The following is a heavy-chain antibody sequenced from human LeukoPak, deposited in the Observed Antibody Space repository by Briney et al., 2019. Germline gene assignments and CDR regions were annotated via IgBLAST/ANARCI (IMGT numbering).Heavy chain of an antibody. CDR3: AKGRFGELLELSDY. CDR2: ISGSGGRT. D-gene: IGHD3-10*01. Sequence: PGGSLRLSCAASGFTFSSYAMSWVRQAPGKGLEWVSAISGSGGRTYYADSVKGRFTISRDNSKNTLYLQMNSLRAEDTAVYYCAKGRFGELLELSDYWGQGTLVTVSS. CDR1: GFTFSSYA. J-gene: IGHJ4*02. V-gene: IGHV3-23*01.